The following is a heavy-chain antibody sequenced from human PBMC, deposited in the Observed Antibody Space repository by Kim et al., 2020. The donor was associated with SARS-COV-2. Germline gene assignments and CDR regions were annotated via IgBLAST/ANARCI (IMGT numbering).Heavy chain of an antibody. CDR2: IKEKRSEK. Sequence: GGSLRLSCAASGFSFSSYWMSWVRQAPGKGLEWVANIKEKRSEKKYVDSVKGRFTISRDNAENSLYLQMNSLRAEDTAVDYCARPKEPGEILDYWVQGT. J-gene: IGHJ4*02. V-gene: IGHV3-7*03. CDR1: GFSFSSYW. CDR3: ARPKEPGEILDY.